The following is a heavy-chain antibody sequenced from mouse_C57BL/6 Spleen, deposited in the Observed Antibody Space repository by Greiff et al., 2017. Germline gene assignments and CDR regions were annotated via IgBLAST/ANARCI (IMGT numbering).Heavy chain of an antibody. CDR3: ARWSGSHWYFGV. V-gene: IGHV1-59*01. J-gene: IGHJ1*03. CDR2: IDPSDSYT. D-gene: IGHD1-3*01. CDR1: GYTFTSYW. Sequence: QVQLKQPGAELVRPGTSVKFSCKASGYTFTSYWMHLVKQRPGQGLEWIGVIDPSDSYTNYNQKFKGPATMTVDTSSSTAYMQLSSLTSEDSAVYYCARWSGSHWYFGVWGTGTTVT.